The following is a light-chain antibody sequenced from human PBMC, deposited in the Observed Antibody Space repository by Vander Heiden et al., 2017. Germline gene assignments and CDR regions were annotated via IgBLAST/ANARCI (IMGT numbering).Light chain of an antibody. CDR3: QHFNSYPLT. CDR1: QGISSS. Sequence: DIQLTQSPSFLSASVEVRVTITCRASQGISSSLAWYQQKPGKAPKLLIYGASTLQSGVPSRFSGSGSGTEFSLTITSLQPEDFATYYCQHFNSYPLTFGGGTKVEVK. V-gene: IGKV1-9*01. J-gene: IGKJ4*01. CDR2: GAS.